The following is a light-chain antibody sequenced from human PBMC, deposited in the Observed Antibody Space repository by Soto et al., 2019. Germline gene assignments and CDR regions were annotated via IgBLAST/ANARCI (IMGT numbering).Light chain of an antibody. V-gene: IGKV3-15*01. Sequence: EIVLTQSPGTLSLSPGERATLSCRASQSVSSSYLVWHQQKPGQAPRLLIYGTSNRAAGVPARYSGSRSGTDFTLTISSLQSEDFAVYYCQQYNKWPSTFGQGTKVDNK. J-gene: IGKJ1*01. CDR2: GTS. CDR1: QSVSSSY. CDR3: QQYNKWPST.